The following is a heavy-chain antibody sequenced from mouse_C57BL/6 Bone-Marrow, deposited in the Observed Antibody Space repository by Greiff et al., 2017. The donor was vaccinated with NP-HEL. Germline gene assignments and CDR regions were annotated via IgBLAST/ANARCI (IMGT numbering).Heavy chain of an antibody. D-gene: IGHD2-1*01. V-gene: IGHV1-76*01. Sequence: QVQLQQSGAELVRPGASVKLSCKASGYSFTDYYINWVKQSPGQGLEWIARIYPGSGNTYYNEKFKGKATLTAETSSSTAYMQQSSLTSEDSAVYFCARTPYGSYVLYYYAMDYWGQGTSVTGSS. CDR3: ARTPYGSYVLYYYAMDY. CDR2: IYPGSGNT. J-gene: IGHJ4*01. CDR1: GYSFTDYY.